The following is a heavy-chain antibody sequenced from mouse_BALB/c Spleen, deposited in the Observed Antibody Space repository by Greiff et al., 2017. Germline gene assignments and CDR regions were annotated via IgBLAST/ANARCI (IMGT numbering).Heavy chain of an antibody. J-gene: IGHJ3*01. CDR1: GFSLTGYG. V-gene: IGHV2-6-7*01. Sequence: QVQLKESGPGLVAPSQSLSITCTVSGFSLTGYGVNWVRQPPGKGLEWLGMIWGDGSTDYNSALKSRLSISKDNSKSQVFLKMNSLQTDDTAMYYCARGDYYGSRDWFAYWGQGTLVTVSA. CDR2: IWGDGST. CDR3: ARGDYYGSRDWFAY. D-gene: IGHD1-1*01.